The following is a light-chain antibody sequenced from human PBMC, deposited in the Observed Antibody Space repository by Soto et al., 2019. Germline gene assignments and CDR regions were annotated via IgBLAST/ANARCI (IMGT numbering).Light chain of an antibody. CDR2: GVS. V-gene: IGKV3-15*01. Sequence: EIVLTQSPATLSVSPGERVTLSCRASESLSYFLAWYQHKPGQSPRLLIYGVSTRVAGVPSRFSGGGSATEFSLTISSLQSEDFAFYYCQSYNDWPFAFGQGTKLEI. J-gene: IGKJ2*01. CDR1: ESLSYF. CDR3: QSYNDWPFA.